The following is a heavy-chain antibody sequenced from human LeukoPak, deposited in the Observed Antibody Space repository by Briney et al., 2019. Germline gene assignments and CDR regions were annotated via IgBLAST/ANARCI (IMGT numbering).Heavy chain of an antibody. D-gene: IGHD2-2*02. J-gene: IGHJ4*02. V-gene: IGHV1-69*13. CDR3: ARGGYCSSTSCYTALFDY. Sequence: SVKVSCKASGGTFSSYAISWVRQAPGQGLEWMGGTIPIFGTANYAQKFQGRVTITADESTSTAYMELSSLRSEDTAVYYCARGGYCSSTSCYTALFDYWGQGTLVTVSS. CDR2: TIPIFGTA. CDR1: GGTFSSYA.